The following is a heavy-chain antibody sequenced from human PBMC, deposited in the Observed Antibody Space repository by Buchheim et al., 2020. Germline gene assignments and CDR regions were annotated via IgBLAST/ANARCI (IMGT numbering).Heavy chain of an antibody. V-gene: IGHV4-31*03. J-gene: IGHJ4*02. CDR1: GGSISSGGYY. CDR2: TYYSGST. CDR3: ARGVGYSNYGTLGY. D-gene: IGHD4-11*01. Sequence: QVHLQESGPRLVKPSQTLSLTCTVSGGSISSGGYYWSWIRQHPGKGLELIGYTYYSGSTYYNPSLKSRVIISGDTSKNQFFLKLSSVTAADTAVYYCARGVGYSNYGTLGYWGQGTL.